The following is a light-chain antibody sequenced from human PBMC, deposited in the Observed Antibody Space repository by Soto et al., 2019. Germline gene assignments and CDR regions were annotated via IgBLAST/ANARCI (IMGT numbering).Light chain of an antibody. J-gene: IGKJ3*01. Sequence: EIVLTQSPGTLSLSPGERATLSCRASQSISRNSLAWYQQQPGQAPRLLIYGASSRATDIPDRLSGSGSGTDFTLIVSRLEPEDFAVYFCQQYGTSPPTFGPGTKVDI. V-gene: IGKV3-20*01. CDR2: GAS. CDR1: QSISRNS. CDR3: QQYGTSPPT.